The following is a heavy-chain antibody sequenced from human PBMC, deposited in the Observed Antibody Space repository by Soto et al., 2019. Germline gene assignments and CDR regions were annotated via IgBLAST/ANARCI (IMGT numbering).Heavy chain of an antibody. J-gene: IGHJ4*02. Sequence: SGPTLVNPTQTLTLTCTFSGFSLSTNGMCVSWIRQPPGKALEWLARIDWEDDKYYSTSLKTRLTISKDTSKNQVVLTMTNMAPVDTAIFYCARQRHGGSDLYFYFWGQGTLVTVSS. V-gene: IGHV2-70*11. CDR3: ARQRHGGSDLYFYF. CDR1: GFSLSTNGMC. D-gene: IGHD5-12*01. CDR2: IDWEDDK.